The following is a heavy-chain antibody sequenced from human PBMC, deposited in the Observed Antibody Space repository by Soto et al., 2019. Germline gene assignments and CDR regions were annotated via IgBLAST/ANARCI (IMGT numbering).Heavy chain of an antibody. CDR3: AREGGIVVVPAAMDYYYYYMDV. CDR1: GGTFSSYT. Sequence: GASVKVSCKASGGTFSSYTISWVRQAPGQGLEWMGRLIPILGIANYAQKFQGRVTITADKSTSTAYMELSSLRSEDTAVYYCAREGGIVVVPAAMDYYYYYMDVWGKGTTVTVSS. D-gene: IGHD2-2*01. V-gene: IGHV1-69*04. J-gene: IGHJ6*03. CDR2: LIPILGIA.